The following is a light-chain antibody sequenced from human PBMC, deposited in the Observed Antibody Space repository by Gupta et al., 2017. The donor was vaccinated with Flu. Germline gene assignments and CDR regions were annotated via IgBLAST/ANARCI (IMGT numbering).Light chain of an antibody. J-gene: IGKJ2*01. CDR3: QQLNDCPRT. CDR2: AAS. Sequence: IHLTRSPSFMSASVGDRVTITCRASQGIRSYLAWYQQKPGKAPKVLIYAASTLQSGVPSRFSGSGSGTEFTLTINSLQPEDFATYYCQQLNDCPRTFGQGTKLEIK. CDR1: QGIRSY. V-gene: IGKV1-9*01.